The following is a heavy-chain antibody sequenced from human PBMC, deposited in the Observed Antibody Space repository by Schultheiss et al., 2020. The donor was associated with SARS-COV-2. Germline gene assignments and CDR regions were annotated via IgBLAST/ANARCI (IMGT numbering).Heavy chain of an antibody. D-gene: IGHD3-3*01. CDR3: ASGVVKVVPFDP. CDR2: IYYSGST. J-gene: IGHJ5*02. V-gene: IGHV4-39*01. CDR1: GGSISSSSYY. Sequence: SETLSLTCTVSGGSISSSSYYWGWIRQPPGKGLEWIGSIYYSGSTYYNPSLKSRVTISVDTSKNQFSLKLSSVTAADTAVYYCASGVVKVVPFDPWCQGTLVTVAS.